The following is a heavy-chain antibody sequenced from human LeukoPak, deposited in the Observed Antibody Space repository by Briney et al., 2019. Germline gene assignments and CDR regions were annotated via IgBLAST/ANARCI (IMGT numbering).Heavy chain of an antibody. Sequence: ASVKVSCKTSGYTFTSHYIRWVRQAPGQGLEWMGGIIPIFGTANYAQKFQGRVTITTDESTSTAYMELSSLRSEDTAVYYCARAPQSGYYYYYYYYMDVWGKGTTVTVSS. V-gene: IGHV1-69*05. CDR2: IIPIFGTA. CDR1: GYTFTSHY. D-gene: IGHD3-3*01. J-gene: IGHJ6*03. CDR3: ARAPQSGYYYYYYYYMDV.